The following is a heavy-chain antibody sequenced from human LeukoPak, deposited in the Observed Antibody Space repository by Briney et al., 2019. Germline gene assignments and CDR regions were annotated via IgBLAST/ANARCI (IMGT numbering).Heavy chain of an antibody. CDR2: ISYDGSNK. CDR1: GFTFSSYG. J-gene: IGHJ4*02. D-gene: IGHD6-13*01. V-gene: IGHV3-30*18. Sequence: GGSLRLSCAASGFTFSSYGMHWVRQAPGKGLEWVAVISYDGSNKYYADSVKGRFTISRDNSKNTLYLQMNSLRAEDTAVYYCAKTLQPKRIAAAGVDYWGQGTLVTVSS. CDR3: AKTLQPKRIAAAGVDY.